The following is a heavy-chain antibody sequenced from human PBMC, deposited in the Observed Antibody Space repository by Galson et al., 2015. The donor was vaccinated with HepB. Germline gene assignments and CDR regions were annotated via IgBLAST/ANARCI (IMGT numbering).Heavy chain of an antibody. CDR1: GFTFSSYS. CDR2: ISSSSSYI. V-gene: IGHV3-21*01. Sequence: SLRLSCAASGFTFSSYSMNWVRQAPGRGLEWVSSISSSSSYIYYADSVKGRFTISRDNAKNSLYLQMNSLRAEDTAVYYCARERELPGAFDIWGQGTMVTVSS. J-gene: IGHJ3*02. D-gene: IGHD1-26*01. CDR3: ARERELPGAFDI.